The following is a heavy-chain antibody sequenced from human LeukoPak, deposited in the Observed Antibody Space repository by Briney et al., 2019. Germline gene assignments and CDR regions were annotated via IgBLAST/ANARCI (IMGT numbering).Heavy chain of an antibody. Sequence: PGGSLRLSCAAPGFSFDDYAMHWVRQAPGKGLEWVSLISGDGITYYADSAKGRFTISRDNSKNSLYLQMNSLRREDTALYYCVKELTAATIPTFFDYWGQGTLVTVST. CDR3: VKELTAATIPTFFDY. D-gene: IGHD5-12*01. CDR2: ISGDGIT. V-gene: IGHV3-43*02. J-gene: IGHJ4*02. CDR1: GFSFDDYA.